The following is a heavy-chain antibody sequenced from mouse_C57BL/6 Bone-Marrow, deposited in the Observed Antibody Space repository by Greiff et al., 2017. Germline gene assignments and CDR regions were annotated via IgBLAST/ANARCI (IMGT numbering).Heavy chain of an antibody. CDR3: AKTDDYDPWFAY. CDR2: IWRGGST. CDR1: GFSLTSYG. V-gene: IGHV2-5*01. Sequence: VQVVESGPGLVQPSQSLSITCTVSGFSLTSYGVHWVRQSPGKGLEWLGVIWRGGSTDYNAAFMSRLSITKDNSKSQVFFKMNSLQADDTAIYYCAKTDDYDPWFAYWGQGTLVTVSA. D-gene: IGHD2-4*01. J-gene: IGHJ3*01.